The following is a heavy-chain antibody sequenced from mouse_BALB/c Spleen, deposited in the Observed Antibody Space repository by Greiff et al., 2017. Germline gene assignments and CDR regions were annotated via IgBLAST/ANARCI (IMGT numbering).Heavy chain of an antibody. Sequence: EVHLVESGPGLVKPSQSLSLTCSVTGYSITSGYYWNWIRQFPGNKLEWMGYISYDGSNNYNPSLKNRISITRDTSKNQFFLKLNSVTTEDTATYYCARSQYPYYYGSSYGVFYFDYWGQGTTLTVSS. V-gene: IGHV3-6*02. J-gene: IGHJ2*01. CDR2: ISYDGSN. CDR3: ARSQYPYYYGSSYGVFYFDY. D-gene: IGHD1-1*01. CDR1: GYSITSGYY.